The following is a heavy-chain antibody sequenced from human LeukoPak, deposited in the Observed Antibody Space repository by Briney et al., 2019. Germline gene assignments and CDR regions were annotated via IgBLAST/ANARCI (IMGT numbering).Heavy chain of an antibody. CDR3: AKDRICSGGSCYFDY. D-gene: IGHD2-15*01. Sequence: GGSLRLSCAASGFTFSSYAMTWVRQAPGKGLEWVSTISGSGGSTYYADSVKGRFTISRDNSKNTLYLQMNSLRAEDTAVYHCAKDRICSGGSCYFDYWGQGTLVTVSS. V-gene: IGHV3-23*01. J-gene: IGHJ4*02. CDR1: GFTFSSYA. CDR2: ISGSGGST.